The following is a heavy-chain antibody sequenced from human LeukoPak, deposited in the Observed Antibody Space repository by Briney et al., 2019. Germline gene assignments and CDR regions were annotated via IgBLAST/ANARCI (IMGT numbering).Heavy chain of an antibody. Sequence: SETLSLTCAVYGGSFSGYYWSWIRQPPGKGLEWIGEFNHSGSTNYNPSLKSRVTISVDTSKNQFSLKLSSVTAADTAVYYCARDRYYGSGSYYNPRRGYFDYWGQGTLVTVSS. CDR3: ARDRYYGSGSYYNPRRGYFDY. CDR2: FNHSGST. J-gene: IGHJ4*02. V-gene: IGHV4-34*01. D-gene: IGHD3-10*01. CDR1: GGSFSGYY.